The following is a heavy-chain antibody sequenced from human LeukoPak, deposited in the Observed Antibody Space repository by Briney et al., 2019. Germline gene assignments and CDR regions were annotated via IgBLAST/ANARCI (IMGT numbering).Heavy chain of an antibody. J-gene: IGHJ4*02. CDR2: ISAYNGNT. D-gene: IGHD2-8*01. CDR1: GYTFTSYG. CDR3: ARDLPGVCYFDY. Sequence: ASVKVSCKASGYTFTSYGISWVRQPPGQGLEWMGWISAYNGNTNYAQKLQGRVTMTTDTSTSTAYMELRSLRSDDTAVYYCARDLPGVCYFDYWGQGTLVTVSS. V-gene: IGHV1-18*01.